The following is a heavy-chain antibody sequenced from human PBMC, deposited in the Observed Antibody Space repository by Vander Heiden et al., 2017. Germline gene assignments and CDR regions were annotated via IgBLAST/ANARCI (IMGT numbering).Heavy chain of an antibody. Sequence: EGQLVESGGGLVQPGGSLKLSCAASGFTLRGATMHLVRQASGKGLEWVGRSRRKANNYATAYAASVKGRFTISRDDSKNTAYLQMNSLKTEDTAVYYCTSHYDFWSGYFKHWGQGTLVTVSS. CDR1: GFTLRGAT. D-gene: IGHD3-3*01. CDR3: TSHYDFWSGYFKH. CDR2: SRRKANNYAT. V-gene: IGHV3-73*02. J-gene: IGHJ4*02.